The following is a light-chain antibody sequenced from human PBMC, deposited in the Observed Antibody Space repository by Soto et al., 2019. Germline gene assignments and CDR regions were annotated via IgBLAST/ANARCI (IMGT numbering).Light chain of an antibody. Sequence: DIQLTQSPSFLSASEGDRVTITCRASQDIHVFLAWYQHKPGKAPRLLIDSASTLQSGVPARFSGGGFGTEFTLTITSLQPEDFATYYCHQVYTYPRTFGQGTKVEIK. J-gene: IGKJ1*01. CDR2: SAS. V-gene: IGKV1-9*01. CDR1: QDIHVF. CDR3: HQVYTYPRT.